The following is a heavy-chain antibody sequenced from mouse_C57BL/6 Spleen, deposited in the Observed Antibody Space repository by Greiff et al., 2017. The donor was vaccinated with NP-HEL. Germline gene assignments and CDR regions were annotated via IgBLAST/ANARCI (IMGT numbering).Heavy chain of an antibody. CDR2: INPNNGGT. V-gene: IGHV1-26*01. CDR3: ARGTTVVHYYFDY. CDR1: GYTFTDYY. D-gene: IGHD1-1*01. Sequence: EVQLQQSGPELVKPGASVKISCKASGYTFTDYYMNWVKQSHGKSLEWIGDINPNNGGTSYNQKFKGKATLTVDKSSSTAYMELRSLTSEDSAVYYCARGTTVVHYYFDYWGQGTTLTVSS. J-gene: IGHJ2*01.